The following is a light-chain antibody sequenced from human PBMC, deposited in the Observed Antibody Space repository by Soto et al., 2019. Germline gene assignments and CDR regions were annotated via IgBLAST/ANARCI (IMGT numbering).Light chain of an antibody. CDR3: QHYNNWPPWT. J-gene: IGKJ1*01. CDR1: QSVSSN. Sequence: EIVMTQSPATLSVSPGERATLSCRASQSVSSNLAWYQQKPGHAPRLLIYGASTRATGIPARFSGSGSGTEFTLTISSLQSEDFAVYSCQHYNNWPPWTFGQGTKVEIK. V-gene: IGKV3-15*01. CDR2: GAS.